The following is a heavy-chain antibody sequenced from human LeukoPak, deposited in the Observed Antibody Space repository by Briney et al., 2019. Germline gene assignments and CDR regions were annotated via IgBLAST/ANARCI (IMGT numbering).Heavy chain of an antibody. V-gene: IGHV3-49*04. Sequence: PGGSLRLSCLGSGFNFGGYAINWVRQAPGKGLERVGLITTKNAGGTPEYAASVRGRFTISRDDSRSIAYLQLNSLKGEDTAVYFCTREVERGGSYWGGDSWGQGTLVTVSS. J-gene: IGHJ4*02. CDR3: TREVERGGSYWGGDS. CDR1: GFNFGGYA. CDR2: ITTKNAGGTP. D-gene: IGHD1-26*01.